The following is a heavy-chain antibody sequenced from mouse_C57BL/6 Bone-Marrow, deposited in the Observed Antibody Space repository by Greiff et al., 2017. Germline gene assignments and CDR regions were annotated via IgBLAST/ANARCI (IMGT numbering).Heavy chain of an antibody. CDR3: TRGGVTTVVAKDWYFAV. J-gene: IGHJ1*03. V-gene: IGHV1-15*01. CDR1: GYTFTDYE. Sequence: QVQLKQSGAELVRPGASVTLSCKASGYTFTDYEMHWVKQTPVHGLEWIGAIDPETGGTAYNQKFKGKAILTADKSSSTAYMERRSLTSEDSAVYYFTRGGVTTVVAKDWYFAVWGTGTTVTVSS. CDR2: IDPETGGT. D-gene: IGHD1-1*01.